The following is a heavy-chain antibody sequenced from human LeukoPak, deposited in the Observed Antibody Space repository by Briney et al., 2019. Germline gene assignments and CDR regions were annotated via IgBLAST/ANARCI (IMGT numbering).Heavy chain of an antibody. J-gene: IGHJ5*02. V-gene: IGHV6-1*01. CDR2: TYYRSKWYN. CDR3: ARSPHMVRGVIINWFDP. D-gene: IGHD3-10*01. Sequence: SQTLSLTCAISGDSVSSNSAAWNWIRQSPSRGLEWLGRTYYRSKWYNDYAVSVKSRITINPDTSKNQSSLQLNSVTPEDTAVYYCARSPHMVRGVIINWFDPWGQGTLVTVSS. CDR1: GDSVSSNSAA.